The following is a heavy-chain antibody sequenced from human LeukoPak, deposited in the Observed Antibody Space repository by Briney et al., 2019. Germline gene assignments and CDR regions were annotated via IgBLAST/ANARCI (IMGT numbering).Heavy chain of an antibody. J-gene: IGHJ6*02. V-gene: IGHV3-23*01. Sequence: GGSLRLSCAASGFTFSSYAMSWVRQAPGKGLEWVSAISGSVGRTYYADSVKGRFTISRDNSKNTLYLQMNSLRAEDTAVYYCAKNEGRWFGELYAMGSYYYYGMDVWGQGTTVTVSS. CDR1: GFTFSSYA. D-gene: IGHD3-10*01. CDR3: AKNEGRWFGELYAMGSYYYYGMDV. CDR2: ISGSVGRT.